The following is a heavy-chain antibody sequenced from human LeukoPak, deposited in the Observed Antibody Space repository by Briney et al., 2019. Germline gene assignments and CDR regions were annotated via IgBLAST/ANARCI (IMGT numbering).Heavy chain of an antibody. CDR2: IYYSGST. CDR1: GGSISSYY. CDR3: ARASSSWYHHNWFDP. V-gene: IGHV4-59*01. J-gene: IGHJ5*02. Sequence: PSETLSLTCTVSGGSISSYYWSWIRQPPGKGLEWIGYIYYSGSTNYNPSLKSRVTISVDTSKNQFSLKLSSVTAADTAVYYRARASSSWYHHNWFDPWGQGTLVTVSS. D-gene: IGHD6-13*01.